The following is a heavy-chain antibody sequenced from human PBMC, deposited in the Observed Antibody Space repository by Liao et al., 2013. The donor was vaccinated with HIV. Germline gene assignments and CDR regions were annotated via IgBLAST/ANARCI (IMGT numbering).Heavy chain of an antibody. CDR2: INHRGRT. CDR1: GGSFSGYY. D-gene: IGHD6-13*01. Sequence: QVQLQQWGAGLLKPSETLSLTCAVYGGSFSGYYWSWIRQPPGKGLEWIGEINHRGRTNYNPSLKSRVTISVDTSKNQFSLKLSSVTAADTAVYYCARGTIAARFQRWGQGTLVTVSS. J-gene: IGHJ1*01. CDR3: ARGTIAARFQR. V-gene: IGHV4-34*01.